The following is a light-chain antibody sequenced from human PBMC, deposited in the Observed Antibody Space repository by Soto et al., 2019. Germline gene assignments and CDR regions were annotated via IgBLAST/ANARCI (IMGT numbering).Light chain of an antibody. J-gene: IGKJ1*01. Sequence: EIVLTQSPGILSLSPGERATLSCRASQTITGSYLAWYQQKPGQAPRLLIYGASIRATGIPDRFTGSGSGTDFTLTISRLEPEVFAVYYCQQYGSSPRTFGQGTKVEIK. CDR2: GAS. CDR3: QQYGSSPRT. CDR1: QTITGSY. V-gene: IGKV3-20*01.